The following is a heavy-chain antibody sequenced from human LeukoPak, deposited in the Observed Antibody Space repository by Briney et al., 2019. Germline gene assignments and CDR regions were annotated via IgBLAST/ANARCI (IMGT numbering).Heavy chain of an antibody. CDR3: ARAAYNWN. V-gene: IGHV3-11*01. CDR2: IDPSGTTL. D-gene: IGHD1-20*01. Sequence: GGSVRLSCAASGFTFRDYVMSWVRQAPGKGLEWVSYIDPSGTTLYYADSVKGRFIISRDNGRNSLDLQLRSLRAEDTAVYYCARAAYNWNWGQGTLVTVSS. CDR1: GFTFRDYV. J-gene: IGHJ4*02.